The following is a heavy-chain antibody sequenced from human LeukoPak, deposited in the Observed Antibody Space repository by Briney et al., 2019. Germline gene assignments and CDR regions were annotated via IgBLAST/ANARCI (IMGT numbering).Heavy chain of an antibody. Sequence: SETLSLTCTVSGGSISSGSYYWSWIRQPAGKGLEWIGRIYTSGSTNYNPSLKSRVTISVDTSKNQFSLKLSSVTAADTAVYYCARDLGLGGTTTVTKVWGQGTLVTVSS. CDR3: ARDLGLGGTTTVTKV. CDR1: GGSISSGSYY. J-gene: IGHJ4*02. CDR2: IYTSGST. V-gene: IGHV4-61*02. D-gene: IGHD4-17*01.